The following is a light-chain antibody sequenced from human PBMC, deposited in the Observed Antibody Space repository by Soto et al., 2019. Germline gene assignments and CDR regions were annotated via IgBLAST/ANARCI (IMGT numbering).Light chain of an antibody. Sequence: DIVMTQSPDSLAVSLGERATINCKSSQSVLYSCNNKNYLAWYQQKPGQPPKLLIYWASTRESGVPDRFSGSGSGRDFNVAISSLQAEDVAVYYCQQYYSTPRLTFGGGTKVEIK. CDR1: QSVLYSCNNKNY. V-gene: IGKV4-1*01. J-gene: IGKJ4*01. CDR3: QQYYSTPRLT. CDR2: WAS.